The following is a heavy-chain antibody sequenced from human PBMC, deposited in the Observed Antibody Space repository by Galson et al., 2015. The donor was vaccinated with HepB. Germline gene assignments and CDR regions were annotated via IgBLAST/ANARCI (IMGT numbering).Heavy chain of an antibody. D-gene: IGHD3-22*01. CDR3: ARNVYYDTSGYYYKPGWIDP. V-gene: IGHV6-1*01. J-gene: IGHJ5*02. CDR1: GDSVSSNSAA. CDR2: KYYRFKWYY. Sequence: CAISGDSVSSNSAAWNWIRQSPSRGLEWLGRKYYRFKWYYDYAVSVKSRITINPDISKNQFSLQLNSVTPEDTAVYYCARNVYYDTSGYYYKPGWIDPWGQGTLVTVSS.